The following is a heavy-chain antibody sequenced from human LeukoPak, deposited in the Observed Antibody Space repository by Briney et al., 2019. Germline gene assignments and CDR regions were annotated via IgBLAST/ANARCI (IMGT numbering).Heavy chain of an antibody. CDR1: GFTFDDYG. V-gene: IGHV3-20*04. J-gene: IGHJ4*02. Sequence: GGALRLSCAASGFTFDDYGMSWVRQAPGKGLEGVSGINWNGGSTGYADSVKGRFTISRDNAKNSLYLQMNSLRAEDTALYYCARARGSYYYDSSGYPYYFDYWGQGTLVTVSS. CDR3: ARARGSYYYDSSGYPYYFDY. D-gene: IGHD3-22*01. CDR2: INWNGGST.